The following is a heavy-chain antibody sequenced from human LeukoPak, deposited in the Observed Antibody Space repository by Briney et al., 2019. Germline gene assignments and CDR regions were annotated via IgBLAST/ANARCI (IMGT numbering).Heavy chain of an antibody. Sequence: GGSLRLSCAASGFTFSSYWMHWVRQGPGKGLVWVSRINSDGSSTSYADSVKGQFTISRDNAKNTLYLQMNSLRAEDTAVYYCATARWVTTDFDYWGQGTLVTVSS. V-gene: IGHV3-74*01. CDR3: ATARWVTTDFDY. CDR2: INSDGSST. CDR1: GFTFSSYW. D-gene: IGHD4-17*01. J-gene: IGHJ4*02.